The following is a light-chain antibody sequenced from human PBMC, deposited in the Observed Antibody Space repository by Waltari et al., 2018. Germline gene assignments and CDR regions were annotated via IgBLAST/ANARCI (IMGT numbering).Light chain of an antibody. CDR1: QSVLYASQNKNY. V-gene: IGKV4-1*01. CDR3: QQYYAFPRT. J-gene: IGKJ1*01. Sequence: DIVMTQSPDSLAVSRGERPTINCKSSQSVLYASQNKNYLAWYQQKPGQPPKLLFYWESTRESGVPDRFSGSGSGTDFTLTISGLQAEDVAVYYCQQYYAFPRTFGQGTRVEV. CDR2: WES.